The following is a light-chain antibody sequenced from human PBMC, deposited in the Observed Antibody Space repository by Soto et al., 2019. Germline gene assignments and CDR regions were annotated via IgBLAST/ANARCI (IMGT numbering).Light chain of an antibody. Sequence: QSVLTQPASVSGSPGQSITISCTGTSSDVGGYKFVSWYQQHPGKAPKLIIYDVSNRPSGVSNRFSGFKSGNTASLTISGLQAEDEADYYCNSYTSSRTLVFGTGTKLTVL. CDR2: DVS. CDR3: NSYTSSRTLV. V-gene: IGLV2-14*01. J-gene: IGLJ1*01. CDR1: SSDVGGYKF.